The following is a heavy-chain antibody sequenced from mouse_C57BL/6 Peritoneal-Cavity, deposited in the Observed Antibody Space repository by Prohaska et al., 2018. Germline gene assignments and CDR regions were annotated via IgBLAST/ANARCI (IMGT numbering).Heavy chain of an antibody. D-gene: IGHD1-1*01. CDR3: ARGTTVPDFDY. V-gene: IGHV1-9*01. CDR2: IVPGSGGS. CDR1: GYTFTGYW. J-gene: IGHJ2*01. Sequence: KLSCKATGYTFTGYWIERVKQRPGHGVEWVGDIVPGSGGSKDNEKLKGKATCTADTASNTAYMQGSSVTTEDSAIYYCARGTTVPDFDYGGQGTTLTVSA.